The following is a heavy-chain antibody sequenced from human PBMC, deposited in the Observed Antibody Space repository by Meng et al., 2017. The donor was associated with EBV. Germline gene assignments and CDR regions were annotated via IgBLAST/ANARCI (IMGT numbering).Heavy chain of an antibody. D-gene: IGHD1-26*01. V-gene: IGHV3-23*01. J-gene: IGHJ4*02. CDR3: NSGSHSPLDS. CDR2: ISATSVDT. Sequence: EVQRLGAGGGLVQPGGSLGLSCAASGFSVSNYAMGWVRQAPGKGLEWVSGISATSVDTYYADSVKGRFAISRDNSKNTVTLHMNILRAEDTAIYYCNSGSHSPLDSWGQGTLVTVSS. CDR1: GFSVSNYA.